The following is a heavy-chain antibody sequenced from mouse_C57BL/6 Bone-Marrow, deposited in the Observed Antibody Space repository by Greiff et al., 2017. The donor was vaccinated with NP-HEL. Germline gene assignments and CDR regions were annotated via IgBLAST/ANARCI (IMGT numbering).Heavy chain of an antibody. V-gene: IGHV5-12*01. Sequence: EVQVVESGEGLVQPGGSLKLSCAASGFTFSDYYMYWVRQTPEKRLEWVAYISNGGGSTYYPDTVKGRFTISRDNAKNTLYLQMSRLKSEDTAMYYCARRSIVTLDYWGQGTSVTVSS. CDR2: ISNGGGST. D-gene: IGHD2-5*01. J-gene: IGHJ4*01. CDR3: ARRSIVTLDY. CDR1: GFTFSDYY.